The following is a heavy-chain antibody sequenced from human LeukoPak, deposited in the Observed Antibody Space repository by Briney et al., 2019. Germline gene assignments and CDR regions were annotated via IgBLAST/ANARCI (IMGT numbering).Heavy chain of an antibody. CDR3: ARVTYGSGNYYVYYYYMDV. D-gene: IGHD3-10*01. CDR2: IYSSGNT. CDR1: GGSICSIGYF. V-gene: IGHV4-61*09. Sequence: PSETLSLTCTVSGGSICSIGYFWSLMRQPAGKGLEWIGHIYSSGNTNYNPSLKSRVTISIDTSKNQFSLKVTSVTAADTAVYYCARVTYGSGNYYVYYYYMDVWGKGTTVTVSS. J-gene: IGHJ6*03.